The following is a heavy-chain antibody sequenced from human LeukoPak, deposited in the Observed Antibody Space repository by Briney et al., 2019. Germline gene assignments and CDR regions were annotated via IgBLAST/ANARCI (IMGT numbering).Heavy chain of an antibody. J-gene: IGHJ3*02. CDR3: ARLAYYDNSGSSRPFDI. D-gene: IGHD3-22*01. V-gene: IGHV2-5*02. CDR2: IYWDDDK. CDR1: GFSLTTRGVG. Sequence: SGPSLVKPTQTLTLTCAFSGFSLTTRGVGVGWIRQPPGKALEWLALIYWDDDKRYSPPLKSRLTITKDTSKKQVVLTVTNLDPVDTATYYCARLAYYDNSGSSRPFDIWGQGTRVTVSS.